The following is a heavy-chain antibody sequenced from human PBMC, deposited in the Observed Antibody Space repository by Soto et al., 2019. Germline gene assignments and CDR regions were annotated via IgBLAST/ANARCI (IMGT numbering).Heavy chain of an antibody. D-gene: IGHD3-3*01. CDR3: ARGEGRYDFWSGYYG. Sequence: ASVQVSCKASGYTFPSYGIIWVRQATGQGLEWMGWISAYNGNTNYAQKLQGRVTMTTDTSTSTAYMELRSLRSDDTAVYYCARGEGRYDFWSGYYGWGKGTTVTVSS. V-gene: IGHV1-18*01. CDR1: GYTFPSYG. J-gene: IGHJ6*04. CDR2: ISAYNGNT.